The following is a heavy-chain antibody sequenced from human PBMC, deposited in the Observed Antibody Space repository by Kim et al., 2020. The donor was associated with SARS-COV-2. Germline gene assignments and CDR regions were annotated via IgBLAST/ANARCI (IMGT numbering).Heavy chain of an antibody. J-gene: IGHJ4*02. CDR2: ISTYNGNT. D-gene: IGHD4-17*01. Sequence: ASVKVSCKASGYTFTKYGISWLRQAPGQGPEWMGWISTYNGNTNYAQKLQGRVTMTSDTSTTTAYMELRSLRSDDTAVYYCARVTYGDYRGPFDYWGQGT. CDR1: GYTFTKYG. CDR3: ARVTYGDYRGPFDY. V-gene: IGHV1-18*01.